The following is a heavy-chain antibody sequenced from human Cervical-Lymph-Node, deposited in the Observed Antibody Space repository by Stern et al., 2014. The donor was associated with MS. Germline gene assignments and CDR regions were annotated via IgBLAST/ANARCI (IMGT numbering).Heavy chain of an antibody. D-gene: IGHD1-26*01. J-gene: IGHJ4*02. CDR2: ITWDSVTI. CDR3: AKGSSGSYIRGRLGYLES. V-gene: IGHV3-9*01. Sequence: EVQLVESGGGLVQPGGSLRLSCDASGFNFDDYAMHWIRPAPGKGLEWVSRITWDSVTIHYADSVKGRFTISRGTAKIFLQMNSLRPDDTAFYYCAKGSSGSYIRGRLGYLESWGQGTLVTVSS. CDR1: GFNFDDYA.